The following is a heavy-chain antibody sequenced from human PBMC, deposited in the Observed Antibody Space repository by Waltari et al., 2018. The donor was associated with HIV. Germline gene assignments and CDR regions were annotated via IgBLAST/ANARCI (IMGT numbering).Heavy chain of an antibody. CDR3: ARDRGVASSNWYVDF. Sequence: QVQLVASGGGVFQPGGSLRLSCAASGFRFSKYGMHWVRQTPGRGVEGGAVIYSDGSHKSYTDSIKGRVTVSSNNSQHTLNLQMDGLRADDTGVYYCARDRGVASSNWYVDFWGQGTLVSVSA. CDR2: IYSDGSHK. CDR1: GFRFSKYG. D-gene: IGHD6-13*01. V-gene: IGHV3-30*19. J-gene: IGHJ4*02.